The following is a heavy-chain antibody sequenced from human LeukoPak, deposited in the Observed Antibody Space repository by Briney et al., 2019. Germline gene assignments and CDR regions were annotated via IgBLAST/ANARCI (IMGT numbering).Heavy chain of an antibody. D-gene: IGHD3-22*01. J-gene: IGHJ4*02. V-gene: IGHV4-31*03. Sequence: SQTLSLTCIVSGGSISSGGYYWSWIRQHPGKGLEWIGYIYYTGTTYYNPSLKSRVTISVDTSKNQFSLKLSSVTAADTAVYYCARLSYYYDSSGYRKPYYFDYWGQGTLVTVSS. CDR2: IYYTGTT. CDR1: GGSISSGGYY. CDR3: ARLSYYYDSSGYRKPYYFDY.